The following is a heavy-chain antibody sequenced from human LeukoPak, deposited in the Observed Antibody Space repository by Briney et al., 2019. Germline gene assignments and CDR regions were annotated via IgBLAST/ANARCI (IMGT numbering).Heavy chain of an antibody. V-gene: IGHV4-39*01. Sequence: PSETLSLTCTVSGGSISSSGYYWRWIRQPPGKGLEWIGTIYYSGSTYYNPSLKSRVTISVDTSKNQVSLKLSSVTATDTAVYYCTRRSDRPGVTTSFDYWGQGTLVTVSS. J-gene: IGHJ4*02. D-gene: IGHD1-26*01. CDR2: IYYSGST. CDR3: TRRSDRPGVTTSFDY. CDR1: GGSISSSGYY.